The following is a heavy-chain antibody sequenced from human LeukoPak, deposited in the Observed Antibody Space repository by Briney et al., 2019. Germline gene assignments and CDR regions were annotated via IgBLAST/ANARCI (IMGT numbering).Heavy chain of an antibody. Sequence: GSLEPSVAALGFLFEGFVLAGVRPAPGKGRGGVADFNWNGGTTNYADSVQGRFTISRDNAKNFLYLQMNSLRAEDTAFYHCARDTYHSAWYPWYFDNWGPGTLVTVSS. J-gene: IGHJ4*02. D-gene: IGHD6-19*01. CDR2: FNWNGGTT. V-gene: IGHV3-20*02. CDR1: GFLFEGFV. CDR3: ARDTYHSAWYPWYFDN.